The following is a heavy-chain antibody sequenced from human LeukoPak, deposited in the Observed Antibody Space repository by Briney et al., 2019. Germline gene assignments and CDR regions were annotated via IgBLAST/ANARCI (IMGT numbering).Heavy chain of an antibody. CDR2: INPSGGST. CDR3: ARDSSTAARLGY. Sequence: ASVKVSCKASGYTFTSYYMHWVRQAAGQGLEWMGIINPSGGSTKYAQKFQGRVTMTRDMSTSTVYMELSSLSSEDTVVYYCARDSSTAARLGYWGQGTLVTVSS. J-gene: IGHJ4*02. V-gene: IGHV1-46*01. D-gene: IGHD6-6*01. CDR1: GYTFTSYY.